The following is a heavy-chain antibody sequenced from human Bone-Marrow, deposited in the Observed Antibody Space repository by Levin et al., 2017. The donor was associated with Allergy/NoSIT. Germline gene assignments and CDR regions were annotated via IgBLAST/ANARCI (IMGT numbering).Heavy chain of an antibody. D-gene: IGHD6-13*01. CDR2: LSYDGNNI. V-gene: IGHV3-30-3*01. CDR3: ARVNYTSSWPYYFDY. Sequence: GESLKISCAASGFTFNKYGLHWVRQAPGKGMEWVAALSYDGNNINYADSVKGRFTISRDNSKNTLFLQMNSLRTEDTAFYFCARVNYTSSWPYYFDYWGQGTLVTGSS. CDR1: GFTFNKYG. J-gene: IGHJ4*02.